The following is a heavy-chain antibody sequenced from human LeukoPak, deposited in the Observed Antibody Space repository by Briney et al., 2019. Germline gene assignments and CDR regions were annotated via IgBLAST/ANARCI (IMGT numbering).Heavy chain of an antibody. Sequence: GGSLRLSCAASGFTFSSYSMNWVRQAPGKGLEWVSSISSSSSYIHYADSVKGRFTISRDNAKNSLYLQMNSLRAEDTAVYYCARVGIVVVPAAHRWFDPWGQGTLVTVSS. CDR1: GFTFSSYS. CDR2: ISSSSSYI. CDR3: ARVGIVVVPAAHRWFDP. V-gene: IGHV3-21*01. J-gene: IGHJ5*02. D-gene: IGHD2-2*01.